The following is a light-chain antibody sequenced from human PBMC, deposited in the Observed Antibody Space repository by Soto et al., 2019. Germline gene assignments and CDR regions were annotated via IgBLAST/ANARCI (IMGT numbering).Light chain of an antibody. Sequence: DIQLTQSPSFLSASVGDRFTITCRARQGISNFLAWYQQKPGKAPKLLIYAASTLQSGVPSRFSGSGSGTEFTLTISSLQPEDFATYYCQQLNSYLFTFGPGTTVDIK. V-gene: IGKV1-9*01. J-gene: IGKJ3*01. CDR2: AAS. CDR3: QQLNSYLFT. CDR1: QGISNF.